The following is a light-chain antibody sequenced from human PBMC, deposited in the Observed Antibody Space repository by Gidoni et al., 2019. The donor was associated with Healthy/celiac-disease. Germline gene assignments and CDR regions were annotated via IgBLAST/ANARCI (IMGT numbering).Light chain of an antibody. V-gene: IGKV1-39*01. J-gene: IGKJ2*01. CDR1: QRISSY. Sequence: DIQMTHSPSSLSASVGDRVTITCRASQRISSYLNWYQQKPGKAPKLLIYAASCLQSGVPSRFSGSGSGTDFTLTISSLQPEDFATYYCQQSYSNLYTFGQGTKLEIK. CDR3: QQSYSNLYT. CDR2: AAS.